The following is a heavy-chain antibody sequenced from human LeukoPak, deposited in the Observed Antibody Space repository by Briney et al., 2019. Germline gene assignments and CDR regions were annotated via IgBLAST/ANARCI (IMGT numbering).Heavy chain of an antibody. J-gene: IGHJ4*02. CDR1: GYSFNNYW. V-gene: IGHV5-51*01. Sequence: GESLKISCKGSGYSFNNYWIGWVRQMPGKGLEWMGIIYPGDSDTRYNPSFQGQVTISADKSINTAYLQWSSLKASDTAMYYCARQYSRSSPFDYWGQGTLVTVPS. CDR3: ARQYSRSSPFDY. CDR2: IYPGDSDT. D-gene: IGHD6-6*01.